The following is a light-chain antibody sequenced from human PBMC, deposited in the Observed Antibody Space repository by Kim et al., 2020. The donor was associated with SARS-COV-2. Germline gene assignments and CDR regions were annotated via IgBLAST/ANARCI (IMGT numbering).Light chain of an antibody. CDR1: SSDVGGYNY. CDR3: SSYTSSSTYV. V-gene: IGLV2-14*04. CDR2: DVS. Sequence: GQSITLSCTGTSSDVGGYNYVSWYQQHPGKAPKLIIYDVSKRPSGVSNRFSGSKSGNTASLTISGLQAEDEADYYCSSYTSSSTYVFGTGTKVTVL. J-gene: IGLJ1*01.